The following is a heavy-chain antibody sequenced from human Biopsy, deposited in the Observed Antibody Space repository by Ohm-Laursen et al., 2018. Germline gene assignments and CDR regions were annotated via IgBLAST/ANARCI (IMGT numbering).Heavy chain of an antibody. D-gene: IGHD6-13*01. V-gene: IGHV3-9*01. J-gene: IGHJ6*02. CDR2: ISLYNDSI. CDR3: AKDRYPNSWNYYYGMDV. CDR1: VFSFDNYV. Sequence: SLRLSCAASVFSFDNYVKYWVRKAPRTGQEWVSGISLYNDSIGYADSVKGRFTISRDNAKNNLYLQMNSLRSEDTALYYCAKDRYPNSWNYYYGMDVWGQGTTVTVSS.